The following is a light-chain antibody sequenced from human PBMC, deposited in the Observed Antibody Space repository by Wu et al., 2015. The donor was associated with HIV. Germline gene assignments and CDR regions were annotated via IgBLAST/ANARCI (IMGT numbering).Light chain of an antibody. CDR1: QSVRSSD. J-gene: IGKJ3*01. CDR2: GTS. V-gene: IGKV3D-15*01. Sequence: EVVLTQSPGTLSLSPGERATLSCRASQSVRSSDFAWYQQKPGQAPRLLIYGTSTRATGIPDRFSGSGSGTEFTLTISSLQSEDFAIHFCQQYNNWPPTFGPGTKVDIK. CDR3: QQYNNWPPT.